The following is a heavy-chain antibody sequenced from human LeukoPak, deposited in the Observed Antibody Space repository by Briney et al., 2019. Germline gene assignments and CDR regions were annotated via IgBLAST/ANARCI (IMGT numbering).Heavy chain of an antibody. CDR3: ARPQGGIKN. D-gene: IGHD3-16*01. J-gene: IGHJ4*02. CDR2: INPSGGST. V-gene: IGHV1-46*01. Sequence: ASVKVSCKASGFTFTNYNMHWVRQAPGQGLEWMGIINPSGGSTSYAQKFQGRVTMTRDMSTSTVYMELSSLRSDDTAVYYCARPQGGIKNWGQGTLVTVSS. CDR1: GFTFTNYN.